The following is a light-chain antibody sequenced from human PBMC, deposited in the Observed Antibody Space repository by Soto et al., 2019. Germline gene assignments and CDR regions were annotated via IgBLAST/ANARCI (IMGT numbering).Light chain of an antibody. CDR2: DVT. Sequence: QSALTQPRSVSGSPGQSVTISCTGTSSNVGGYNYVSWYQHHPGKVPKLLIYDVTERPSGVPDRFSGYKSGNTASLTISGLQADDEADYYCCSYAGTYSWLFGGGTKVTVL. V-gene: IGLV2-11*01. CDR3: CSYAGTYSWL. J-gene: IGLJ2*01. CDR1: SSNVGGYNY.